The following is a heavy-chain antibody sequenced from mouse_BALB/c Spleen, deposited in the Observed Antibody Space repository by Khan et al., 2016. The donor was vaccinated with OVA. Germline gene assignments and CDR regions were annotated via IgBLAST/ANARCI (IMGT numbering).Heavy chain of an antibody. CDR1: GYTFTNYG. CDR3: TKSNTNGYFDV. D-gene: IGHD1-3*01. J-gene: IGHJ1*01. Sequence: QIQLVQSGPELKKPGETVKISCKASGYTFTNYGMNWVKQAPGKGLKWMGWINTYTGEPTYADDFKGRSAFSLETSASTAYLLIKNLKNEDTATYFCTKSNTNGYFDVWGAWTTVTVSS. CDR2: INTYTGEP. V-gene: IGHV9-3-1*01.